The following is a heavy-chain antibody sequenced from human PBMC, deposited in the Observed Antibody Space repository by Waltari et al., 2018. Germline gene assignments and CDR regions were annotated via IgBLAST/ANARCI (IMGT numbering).Heavy chain of an antibody. CDR3: APMVGKELPLDY. J-gene: IGHJ4*02. Sequence: QAPGQGLEWMGWINPNSGGTNYAQKFQGRVTMTRDTSISTAYMELSRLRSDDTAVYYCAPMVGKELPLDYWGQGTLVTVSS. V-gene: IGHV1-2*02. D-gene: IGHD3-10*01. CDR2: INPNSGGT.